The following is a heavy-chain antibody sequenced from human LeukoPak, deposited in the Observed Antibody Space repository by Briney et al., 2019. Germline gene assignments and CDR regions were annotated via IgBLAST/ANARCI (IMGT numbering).Heavy chain of an antibody. J-gene: IGHJ4*02. V-gene: IGHV3-7*01. Sequence: PGGSLRLSCAASGFTFSCYWMRWVRQAPGKGLEWVANIKQGGSEKDYVDSVKGRFTISRDNAKNSLDLQMNSLRAEDTAVYYCARNFDYYGSGSYPSGYWGQGTLVTVSS. CDR3: ARNFDYYGSGSYPSGY. D-gene: IGHD3-10*01. CDR1: GFTFSCYW. CDR2: IKQGGSEK.